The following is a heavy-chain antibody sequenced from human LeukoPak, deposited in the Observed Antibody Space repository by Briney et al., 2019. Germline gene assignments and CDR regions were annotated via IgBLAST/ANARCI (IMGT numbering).Heavy chain of an antibody. CDR3: ARDGYDSSGYVP. CDR2: FDPEDGET. Sequence: ASVKVSCKVSGYTLTELSMHWVRQAPGKGLEWMGGFDPEDGETIYAQKFQGRVTMTEDTSTDTAYMELSSLRSEDTAVYYCARDGYDSSGYVPWGQGTLVTVSS. V-gene: IGHV1-24*01. CDR1: GYTLTELS. D-gene: IGHD3-22*01. J-gene: IGHJ5*02.